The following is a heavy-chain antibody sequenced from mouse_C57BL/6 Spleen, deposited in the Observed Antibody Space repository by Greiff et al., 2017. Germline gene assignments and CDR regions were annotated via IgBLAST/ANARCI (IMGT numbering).Heavy chain of an antibody. CDR2: IWSDGST. CDR1: GFSLTSYG. D-gene: IGHD2-4*01. V-gene: IGHV2-6-1*01. J-gene: IGHJ3*01. Sequence: VQLQQSGPGLVAPSQSLSITCTVSGFSLTSYGVHWVRQPPGKGLEWLVVIWSDGSTTYNSALKSRLSISKDNSKSQVFLKMNSRQTDDTAMYYCARQDDYDEDWFAYWGQGTLVTVSA. CDR3: ARQDDYDEDWFAY.